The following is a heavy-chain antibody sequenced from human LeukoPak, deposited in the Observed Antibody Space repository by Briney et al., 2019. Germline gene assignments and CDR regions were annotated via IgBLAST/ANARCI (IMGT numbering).Heavy chain of an antibody. CDR3: ANLYYDYVWGSYRYPSGDAFDI. V-gene: IGHV4-4*07. Sequence: PETLSLTCTVSGGSISSYYWSWIRQPAGKGLEWIGRIYTSGSTNYNPSLKSRVTMSVDTSKNQFSLKLSSVTAADTAVYYCANLYYDYVWGSYRYPSGDAFDIWGQGTMVTVSS. CDR2: IYTSGST. D-gene: IGHD3-16*02. CDR1: GGSISSYY. J-gene: IGHJ3*02.